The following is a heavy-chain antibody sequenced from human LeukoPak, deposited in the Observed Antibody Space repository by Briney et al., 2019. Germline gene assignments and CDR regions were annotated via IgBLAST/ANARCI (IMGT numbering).Heavy chain of an antibody. Sequence: GGSLRLSCAASGFTFSSSWMSWVRQAPGKGLEWVSVIYSGGSTYYADSVKGRFTISRDNSKNTLYLQMNSLRAEDTAVYYCARDYSSGWFPRSDAFDIWGQGTMVTVSS. CDR1: GFTFSSSW. CDR3: ARDYSSGWFPRSDAFDI. V-gene: IGHV3-66*01. D-gene: IGHD6-19*01. J-gene: IGHJ3*02. CDR2: IYSGGST.